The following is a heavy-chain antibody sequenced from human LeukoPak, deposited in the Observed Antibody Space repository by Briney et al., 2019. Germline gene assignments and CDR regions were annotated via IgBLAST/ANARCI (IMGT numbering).Heavy chain of an antibody. CDR2: TYYRSKWYN. V-gene: IGHV6-1*01. CDR1: EDRGSSNRAA. Sequence: SQTLSRTCPIAEDRGSSNRAAWHWIRQSPSRGLEWLGRTYYRSKWYNDYAESVKSRITINPDTSKNQFSLQLNSVTPEDTAVYYCVRYSSGHGLDYWGQGNLVTVSS. CDR3: VRYSSGHGLDY. J-gene: IGHJ4*02. D-gene: IGHD3-22*01.